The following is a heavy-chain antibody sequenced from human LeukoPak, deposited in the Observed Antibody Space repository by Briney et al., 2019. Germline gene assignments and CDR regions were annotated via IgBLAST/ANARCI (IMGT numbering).Heavy chain of an antibody. J-gene: IGHJ3*02. D-gene: IGHD3-22*01. Sequence: PGRSLRLSCAASGFTFSSYAMHWVRQAPGKGLEWVAVISYDGSNKYYADSVKGRFTISRDNSKDTLYLQINSLRAEDTAVYYCAAKWLLRSAFDIWGQGTMVTVSS. CDR1: GFTFSSYA. V-gene: IGHV3-30-3*01. CDR3: AAKWLLRSAFDI. CDR2: ISYDGSNK.